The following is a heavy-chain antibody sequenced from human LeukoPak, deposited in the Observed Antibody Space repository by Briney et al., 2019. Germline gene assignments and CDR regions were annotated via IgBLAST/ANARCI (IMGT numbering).Heavy chain of an antibody. CDR1: GGSISSGGYY. D-gene: IGHD3-9*01. CDR2: INHSGST. J-gene: IGHJ3*02. Sequence: PSQTLSLTCTVSGGSISSGGYYWSWIRQPPGKGLEWIGEINHSGSTNYNPSLKSRVTISVDTSKNQFSLKLSSVTAADTAVYYCARGLRYFAAFDIWGQGTMVTVSS. CDR3: ARGLRYFAAFDI. V-gene: IGHV4-30-2*01.